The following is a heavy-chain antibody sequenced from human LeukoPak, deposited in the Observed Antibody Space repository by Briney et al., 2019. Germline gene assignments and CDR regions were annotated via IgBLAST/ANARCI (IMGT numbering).Heavy chain of an antibody. CDR3: ASGIRDGPVFPPRDY. Sequence: GASVKVSCKASGYTFTGYYMHWVRQAPGQGLEWMGWINPNSGGTNYAQKFQGRVTMTRDTSISTAYMELSRLRSDDTAVYYCASGIRDGPVFPPRDYWGQGTLVTVSS. J-gene: IGHJ4*02. D-gene: IGHD5-24*01. CDR1: GYTFTGYY. CDR2: INPNSGGT. V-gene: IGHV1-2*02.